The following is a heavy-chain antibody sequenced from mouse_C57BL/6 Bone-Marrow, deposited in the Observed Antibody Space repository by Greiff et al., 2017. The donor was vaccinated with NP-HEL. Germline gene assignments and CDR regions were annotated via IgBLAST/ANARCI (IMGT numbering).Heavy chain of an antibody. CDR2: ISSGGSYT. Sequence: VQLKQSGGDLVKPGGSLKLSCAASGFTFSSYGMSWVRQTPDKRLEWVATISSGGSYTYYPDSVKGRFTISRDNAKNTLYLQMSSLKSEDTAMYYCARELRSAYWGQGTLVTVSA. CDR1: GFTFSSYG. CDR3: ARELRSAY. J-gene: IGHJ3*01. D-gene: IGHD1-1*01. V-gene: IGHV5-6*01.